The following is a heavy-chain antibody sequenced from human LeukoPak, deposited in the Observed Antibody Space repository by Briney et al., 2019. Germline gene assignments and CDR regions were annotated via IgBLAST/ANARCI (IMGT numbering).Heavy chain of an antibody. CDR2: IYHSGST. J-gene: IGHJ4*02. Sequence: SETLSLTCNVSGASVSSGSYYWSWIRQPPGKGLEWIGEIYHSGSTNYNPSLKSRVTISVDKSKNQFSLKLSSVTAADTAVYYCARGSSSSWYGDYFDYWGQGTLVTVSS. CDR3: ARGSSSSWYGDYFDY. CDR1: GASVSSGSYY. V-gene: IGHV4-61*01. D-gene: IGHD6-13*01.